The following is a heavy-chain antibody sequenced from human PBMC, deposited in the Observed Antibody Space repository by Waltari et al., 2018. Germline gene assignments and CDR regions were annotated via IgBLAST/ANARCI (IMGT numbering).Heavy chain of an antibody. CDR1: GYTFTSYD. Sequence: QVQLVQSGAEVKKPGASVKVSCKASGYTFTSYDINWVRQATGQGLEWMGWMNPNSGNTVYAQKFQGRVTMTRNTSISTAYMELSSLRSEDTAVYYCARRRSSGWYHYYYYYGMDVWGQGTTVTVSS. V-gene: IGHV1-8*01. J-gene: IGHJ6*02. CDR3: ARRRSSGWYHYYYYYGMDV. CDR2: MNPNSGNT. D-gene: IGHD6-19*01.